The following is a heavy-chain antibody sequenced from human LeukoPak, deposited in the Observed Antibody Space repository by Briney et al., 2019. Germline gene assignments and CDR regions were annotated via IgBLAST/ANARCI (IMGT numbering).Heavy chain of an antibody. Sequence: PGGSLRLSCAASGFTFSSYAMGWVRQAPGKGLEWVSAISGSGGSTHYADSVKGRFTISRDNSKNMLYLQMNSLRAEDTAVYYCARWTKSQGGYCSSTSCYPHRHFDYWGQGTLVTVSS. D-gene: IGHD2-2*01. CDR2: ISGSGGST. CDR1: GFTFSSYA. J-gene: IGHJ4*02. CDR3: ARWTKSQGGYCSSTSCYPHRHFDY. V-gene: IGHV3-23*01.